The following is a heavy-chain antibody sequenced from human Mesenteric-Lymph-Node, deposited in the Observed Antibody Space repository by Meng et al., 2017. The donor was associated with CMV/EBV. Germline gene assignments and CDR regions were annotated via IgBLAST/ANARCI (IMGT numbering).Heavy chain of an antibody. CDR1: GFTFPNYA. CDR3: AKAIYCTNGVCYTGSWFDP. D-gene: IGHD2-8*01. V-gene: IGHV3-23*01. J-gene: IGHJ5*02. CDR2: ISGSGGST. Sequence: GESLKISCAAPGFTFPNYAMSWVRQAPGKGLEWVSVISGSGGSTNYADSVKGRFTISRDNSKNTLYLQMNSLRAEDTAVYYCAKAIYCTNGVCYTGSWFDPWGQGTLVTVSS.